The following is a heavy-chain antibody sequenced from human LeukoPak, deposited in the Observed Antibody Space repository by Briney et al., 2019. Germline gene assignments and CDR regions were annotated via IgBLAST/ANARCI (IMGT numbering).Heavy chain of an antibody. CDR1: GGSISSGSYY. V-gene: IGHV4-61*02. CDR3: ARDRYGGSGSS. D-gene: IGHD3-10*01. Sequence: SETLSLTCTVSGGSISSGSYYWSWIRQPAGKGLEWIGRIYTSGSTNYNPSLKSRVTISVDTSKNQFSLKLSSATAADTAVYYCARDRYGGSGSSWGQGTLVTVSS. J-gene: IGHJ4*02. CDR2: IYTSGST.